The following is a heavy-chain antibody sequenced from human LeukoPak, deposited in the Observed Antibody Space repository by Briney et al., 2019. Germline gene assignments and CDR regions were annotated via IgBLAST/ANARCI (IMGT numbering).Heavy chain of an antibody. J-gene: IGHJ4*02. D-gene: IGHD3-22*01. V-gene: IGHV3-23*01. Sequence: GGSLRLSCAASGFTFSSYAMSWVRQAPGKGLEWVSAISGSGGSTYYADSVKGRFTISRDNSKNTLYLQMNSLRAEDTAVYYCAKSWAESYYYDSSGYEDYWGQGTLVTVSS. CDR2: ISGSGGST. CDR1: GFTFSSYA. CDR3: AKSWAESYYYDSSGYEDY.